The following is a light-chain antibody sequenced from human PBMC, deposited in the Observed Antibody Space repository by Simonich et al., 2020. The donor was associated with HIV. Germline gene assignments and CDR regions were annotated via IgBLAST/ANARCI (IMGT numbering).Light chain of an antibody. CDR2: GES. J-gene: IGKJ3*01. Sequence: EIVLTQSPGTLSLSPGERATLSCRASQSVSSSYLAWYPQKPGQAPRLLIYGESSRATGIPDRFSGSGSGTDFTLTISRLEPEDFAVYYCQQYGSSFTFGPGTKVDIK. CDR3: QQYGSSFT. CDR1: QSVSSSY. V-gene: IGKV3-20*01.